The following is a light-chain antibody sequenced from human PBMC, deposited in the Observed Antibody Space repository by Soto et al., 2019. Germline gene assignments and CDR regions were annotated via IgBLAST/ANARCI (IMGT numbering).Light chain of an antibody. CDR1: QSVSNN. J-gene: IGKJ5*01. Sequence: EIMMTQSPATLSVSPGERATLSCRASQSVSNNIAWYQQKPGQAPRLLIYYASTRATGIPARFSGSGSGTEFTLPISSLQSEDFALYYCQQYNNWPPITVGQGTRLEIK. CDR3: QQYNNWPPIT. CDR2: YAS. V-gene: IGKV3-15*01.